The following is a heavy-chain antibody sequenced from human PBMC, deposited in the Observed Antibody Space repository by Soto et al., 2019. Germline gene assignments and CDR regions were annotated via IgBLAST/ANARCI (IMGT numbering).Heavy chain of an antibody. CDR3: AKDLWGSGSPFDY. V-gene: IGHV3-30*18. D-gene: IGHD3-16*01. J-gene: IGHJ4*02. CDR2: ISYDGSNK. Sequence: RLSCAASGFTFSSYGMHWVRQAPGKGLEWVAVISYDGSNKYYADSVKGRFTISRDNSKNTLYLQMNSLRAEDTAVYYCAKDLWGSGSPFDYWGQGTLVTVSS. CDR1: GFTFSSYG.